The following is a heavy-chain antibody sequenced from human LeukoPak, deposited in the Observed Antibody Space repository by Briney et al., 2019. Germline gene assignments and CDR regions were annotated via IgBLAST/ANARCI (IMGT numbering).Heavy chain of an antibody. V-gene: IGHV3-33*01. CDR1: GFPFSTYG. CDR2: IWYDGSNK. CDR3: ARGFDSGYDFGY. J-gene: IGHJ4*02. D-gene: IGHD5-12*01. Sequence: PGRSLRLSCAASGFPFSTYGMHWVRQAPGKGLEWVAVIWYDGSNKYYIDSVRGRFTISRDNSRNTLYLQMNSLRAEDTAGYYCARGFDSGYDFGYWGQGTLVTVSS.